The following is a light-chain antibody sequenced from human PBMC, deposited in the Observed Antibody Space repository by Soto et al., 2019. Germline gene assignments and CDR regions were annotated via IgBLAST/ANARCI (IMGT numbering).Light chain of an antibody. CDR2: AAS. V-gene: IGKV1-27*01. CDR3: QKYNSAPRT. J-gene: IGKJ1*01. CDR1: QGISND. Sequence: DIQMTQSPSPLSASVGDRVTITCRASQGISNDLAWYQQKPGQVPKLLIYAASTLQAGVPPRFSGSGSGTDFTLTISSLQPEDVATYYCQKYNSAPRTFGQGTNVEIK.